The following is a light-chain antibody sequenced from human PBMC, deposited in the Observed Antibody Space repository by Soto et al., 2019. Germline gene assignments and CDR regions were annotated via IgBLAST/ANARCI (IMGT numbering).Light chain of an antibody. J-gene: IGKJ5*01. CDR3: QQYNNWPPIT. V-gene: IGKV3-15*01. CDR2: DTS. CDR1: QSVSSS. Sequence: VMTPSPATLSVSPGEKIALSCGASQSVSSSLAWYQQKPGQAPRLLIYDTSTRATGIPARFSGSGSGTEFTLTISSLQSEDFAVYYCQQYNNWPPITFGQGTRLEIK.